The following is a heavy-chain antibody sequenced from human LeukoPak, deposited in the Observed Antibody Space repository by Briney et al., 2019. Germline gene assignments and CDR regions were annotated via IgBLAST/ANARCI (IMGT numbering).Heavy chain of an antibody. CDR3: ARGGTGAGENYYYYYMDV. CDR1: GYTFTSNY. V-gene: IGHV1-46*01. D-gene: IGHD1-26*01. J-gene: IGHJ6*03. Sequence: ASVKVSCKAFGYTFTSNYMHWVRQAPGQGPEWMGVISPSGGSTTYAQKFQGRVTLTRDMSTSTVYMELSSLRSEDTAVYYCARGGTGAGENYYYYYMDVWGKGTTVTVSS. CDR2: ISPSGGST.